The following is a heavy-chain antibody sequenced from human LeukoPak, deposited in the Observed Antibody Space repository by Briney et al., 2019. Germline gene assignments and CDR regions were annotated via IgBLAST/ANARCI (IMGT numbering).Heavy chain of an antibody. CDR2: ISGSGGST. Sequence: RAGGSLRLSCAASGFTFSRFWMNWVRQAPGKGLEWASAISGSGGSTYYADSVKGRFTISRDNSKNTLHLQMNSLRAEDTAVYYCAKDGLGELLTYYYYYMDVWGKGTTVTVSS. J-gene: IGHJ6*03. D-gene: IGHD1-26*01. CDR1: GFTFSRFW. V-gene: IGHV3-23*01. CDR3: AKDGLGELLTYYYYYMDV.